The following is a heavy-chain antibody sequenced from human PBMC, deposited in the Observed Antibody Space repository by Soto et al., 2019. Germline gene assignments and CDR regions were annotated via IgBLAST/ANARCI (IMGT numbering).Heavy chain of an antibody. CDR3: ARSLFIAALDTEPFDY. J-gene: IGHJ4*02. CDR1: DFTFNGHG. CDR2: IDSTGRNK. Sequence: EVHLLESGGDLVQSGGSLRLSCAASDFTFNGHGMSWVRQAPGRGLEWVSTIDSTGRNKHYADSVKGRFTISRDNSKNMLYLHMNSLRAEDTAVYYCARSLFIAALDTEPFDYWGQGTLVTVSS. D-gene: IGHD6-13*01. V-gene: IGHV3-23*01.